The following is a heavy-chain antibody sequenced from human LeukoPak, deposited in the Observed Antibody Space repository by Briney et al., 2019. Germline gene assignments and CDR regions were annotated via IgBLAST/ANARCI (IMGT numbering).Heavy chain of an antibody. CDR3: ARFYYDSSGYYYEYYYYGMDV. D-gene: IGHD3-22*01. CDR1: GCTFTSYD. Sequence: GASVKVSCKASGCTFTSYDINWVRQATGQGLEWMGWMNPNSGNTGYAQKFQGRVTMTRNTSISTAYMELSSLRSEDTAVYYCARFYYDSSGYYYEYYYYGMDVWGQGTTVTVSS. CDR2: MNPNSGNT. J-gene: IGHJ6*02. V-gene: IGHV1-8*01.